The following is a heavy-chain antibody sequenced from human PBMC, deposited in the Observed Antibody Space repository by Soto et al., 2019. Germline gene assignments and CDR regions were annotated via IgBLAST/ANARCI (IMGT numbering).Heavy chain of an antibody. V-gene: IGHV3-23*01. CDR1: GFTFSSHV. CDR2: ASARNTNT. D-gene: IGHD6-19*01. J-gene: IGHJ5*02. Sequence: EVQLLESGGGLVQPGGSLRLSCAASGFTFSSHVMSWVRQAPGKGLEWVSAASARNTNTYYADSVRGRFTISRDNSKSTVYLQLDRLRVEDTAVYHCARDVTSHGPRGYSSAWSGWFAPWGQGTLVVVSS. CDR3: ARDVTSHGPRGYSSAWSGWFAP.